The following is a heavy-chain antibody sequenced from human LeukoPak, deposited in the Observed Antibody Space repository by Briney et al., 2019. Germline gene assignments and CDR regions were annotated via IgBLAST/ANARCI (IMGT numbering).Heavy chain of an antibody. Sequence: GGSLRLSCAASGFAFSNAWMSWVRQAPGKGLEWVGRIKSKTDGGTTDYAAPGKGRFTISRDDSKNTLYLQMNSLKTEDTAVYYCTTFSMIVVVITDWGQGTLVTVSS. CDR1: GFAFSNAW. D-gene: IGHD3-22*01. CDR2: IKSKTDGGTT. J-gene: IGHJ4*02. CDR3: TTFSMIVVVITD. V-gene: IGHV3-15*01.